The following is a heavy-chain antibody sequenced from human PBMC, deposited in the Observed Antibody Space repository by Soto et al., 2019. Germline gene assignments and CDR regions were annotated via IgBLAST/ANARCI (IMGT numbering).Heavy chain of an antibody. CDR2: ISSSGSTI. D-gene: IGHD3-10*01. CDR3: ERDFPAIVRGVIKTGGYYYYGMDV. V-gene: IGHV3-48*03. CDR1: GFTFSSYE. Sequence: GSLRLSCAASGFTFSSYEMNWVRQAPGKGLEWVSYISSSGSTIYYADSVKGRFTISRDNAKNSLYLQMNSLRAEDTAVYYCERDFPAIVRGVIKTGGYYYYGMDVWGQGTTVTVSS. J-gene: IGHJ6*02.